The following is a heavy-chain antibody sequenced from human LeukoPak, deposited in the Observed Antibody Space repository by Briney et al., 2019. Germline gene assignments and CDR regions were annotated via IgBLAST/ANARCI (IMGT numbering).Heavy chain of an antibody. D-gene: IGHD3-10*01. Sequence: ASVKVSCKASGYTFTSYGISWVRQAPGQGLEWMGRISAYNGNTNHAQKLQGRVTMTTDTSTSTAYMELRSLRSDDTAVYYCARDQAYYYGSGNLFDYWGQGTLVTVSS. CDR1: GYTFTSYG. V-gene: IGHV1-18*01. CDR2: ISAYNGNT. CDR3: ARDQAYYYGSGNLFDY. J-gene: IGHJ4*02.